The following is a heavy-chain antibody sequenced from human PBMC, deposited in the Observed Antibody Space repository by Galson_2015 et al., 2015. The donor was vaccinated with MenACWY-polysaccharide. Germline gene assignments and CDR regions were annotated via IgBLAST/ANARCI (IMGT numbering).Heavy chain of an antibody. Sequence: SLRLSCAASGFAFSNYCMHWVRHVPGKGLVWVSRICRGESGTVYAGSVKGRFSISRDNAENTLYLQMNSLTAEDTAVYYCLRSSSGWKGMDVWGQGTTVTVS. CDR3: LRSSSGWKGMDV. CDR2: ICRGESGT. D-gene: IGHD6-19*01. J-gene: IGHJ6*02. V-gene: IGHV3-74*01. CDR1: GFAFSNYC.